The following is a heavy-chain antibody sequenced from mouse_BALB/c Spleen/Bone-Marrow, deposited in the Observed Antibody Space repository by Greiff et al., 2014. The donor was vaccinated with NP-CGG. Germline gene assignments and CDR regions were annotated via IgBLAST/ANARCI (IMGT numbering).Heavy chain of an antibody. Sequence: VKLMESGAELVKPGASVKMSCKASGYTFTSYWMHWVKQRPGQGLEWIGTIDPSDSYTSYNQKFKGKATLTVDTSSSTAYMQLSSLTSEDSAVYYCTMDDYDGGYYFDYWGQGTTLTVSS. CDR3: TMDDYDGGYYFDY. J-gene: IGHJ2*01. V-gene: IGHV1S127*01. CDR2: IDPSDSYT. D-gene: IGHD2-4*01. CDR1: GYTFTSYW.